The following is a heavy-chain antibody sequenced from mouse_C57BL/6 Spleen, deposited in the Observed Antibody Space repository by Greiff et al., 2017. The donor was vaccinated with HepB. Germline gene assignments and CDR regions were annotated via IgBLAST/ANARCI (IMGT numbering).Heavy chain of an antibody. CDR3: ARDWDSNHDY. J-gene: IGHJ2*01. V-gene: IGHV5-4*01. CDR1: GFTFSSYA. CDR2: ISDGGSYT. Sequence: EVHLVESGGGLVKPGGSLKLSCAASGFTFSSYAMSWVRQTPEKRLEWVATISDGGSYTYYPDNVKGRFTISRDNAKNNLYLQMSHLKSEDTAMYYCARDWDSNHDYWGQGTTLTVSS. D-gene: IGHD2-5*01.